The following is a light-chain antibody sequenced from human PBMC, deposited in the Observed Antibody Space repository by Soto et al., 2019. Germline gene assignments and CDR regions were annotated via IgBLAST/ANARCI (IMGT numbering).Light chain of an antibody. V-gene: IGLV2-14*03. CDR3: VSYTSSTTYV. CDR2: DVA. J-gene: IGLJ1*01. Sequence: QSFLTHPASLSDSPGQSITISCTGTSSDVGGSNFVSWYQQHPGKPPKLIIYDVANRPSGVSNRFSGSKSGSTASLIISRLQTEDEADYYCVSYTSSTTYVFGTGTKVTVL. CDR1: SSDVGGSNF.